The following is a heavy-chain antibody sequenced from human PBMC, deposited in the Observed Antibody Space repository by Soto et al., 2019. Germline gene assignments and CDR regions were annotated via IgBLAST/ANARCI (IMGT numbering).Heavy chain of an antibody. D-gene: IGHD3-3*01. J-gene: IGHJ6*02. CDR1: GGSVSSGSYY. Sequence: SETLSLTCTVSGGSVSSGSYYWSWIRQPPGKGLEWIGYIYYSGSTNYNPSLKSRVTISVDTSKNQFSLKLSSVTAADTAVYYCAATYDFWSGYLPHYYYGMDVWGQGTTVTVSS. V-gene: IGHV4-61*01. CDR2: IYYSGST. CDR3: AATYDFWSGYLPHYYYGMDV.